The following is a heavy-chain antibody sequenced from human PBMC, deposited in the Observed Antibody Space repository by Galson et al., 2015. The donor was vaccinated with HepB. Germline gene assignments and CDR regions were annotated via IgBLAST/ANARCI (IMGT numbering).Heavy chain of an antibody. D-gene: IGHD3-10*01. CDR3: ARDLTLGETYYYGSGSLYYYGMDV. CDR2: IIPILGIA. Sequence: SVKVSCKASGGTFSSYAISWVRQAPGQGLEWMGRIIPILGIANYAQKFQGRVTITADKSTSTAYMELSSLRSEDTAVYYCARDLTLGETYYYGSGSLYYYGMDVWGQGTTVTVSS. J-gene: IGHJ6*02. V-gene: IGHV1-69*04. CDR1: GGTFSSYA.